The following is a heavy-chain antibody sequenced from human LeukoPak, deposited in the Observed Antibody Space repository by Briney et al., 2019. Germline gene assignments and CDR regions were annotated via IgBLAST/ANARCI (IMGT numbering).Heavy chain of an antibody. CDR3: AYGGYSYGEFDY. D-gene: IGHD5-18*01. CDR1: GYTFTSYD. CDR2: MNPNSGNT. Sequence: ASVKVSCKASGYTFTSYDINWVRQATGQGLEWMGWMNPNSGNTGYAQKFQGRVTMTRNASIGTAYMELSSLRSEDTAVYYCAYGGYSYGEFDYWGQGTLVTVSS. J-gene: IGHJ4*02. V-gene: IGHV1-8*01.